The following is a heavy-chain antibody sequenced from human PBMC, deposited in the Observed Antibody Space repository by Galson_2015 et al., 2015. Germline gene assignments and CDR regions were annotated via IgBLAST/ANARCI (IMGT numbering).Heavy chain of an antibody. D-gene: IGHD5-18*01. CDR1: GFTFSGTA. Sequence: SLRLSCAASGFTFSGTAMHWGRQASGKGLVWVGRIRSKANNYATAYAASVKGRFTISRDDSKNMAYLQMNSLKTEDTAVYFCTGWMQLWSHYWGQGTLVTVSS. V-gene: IGHV3-73*01. J-gene: IGHJ4*02. CDR3: TGWMQLWSHY. CDR2: IRSKANNYAT.